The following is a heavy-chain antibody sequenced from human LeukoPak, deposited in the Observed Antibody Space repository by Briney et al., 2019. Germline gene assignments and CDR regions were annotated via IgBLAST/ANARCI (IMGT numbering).Heavy chain of an antibody. D-gene: IGHD3-10*01. CDR3: ATWFGEFNY. CDR1: GFTFTSSW. V-gene: IGHV3-7*01. Sequence: HPGGSLRLSCAASGFTFTSSWMSWLRQAPGKGLEWVAHINQGGSEMYYVDSVKGRFTISRDNAMSSLFLQMDSLRAEDTAVYYCATWFGEFNYWGQGTLVTVSS. CDR2: INQGGSEM. J-gene: IGHJ4*02.